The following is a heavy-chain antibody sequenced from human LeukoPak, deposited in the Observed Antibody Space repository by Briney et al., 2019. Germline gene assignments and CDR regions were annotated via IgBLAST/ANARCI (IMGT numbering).Heavy chain of an antibody. J-gene: IGHJ3*02. V-gene: IGHV4-59*08. Sequence: PSETLSLTCTVSGGSIDSHFWSWIRQPPGKGLEWIGNIFFSGGTNNNPSFESRLTISQDSSKNQVSLRLASATAADTAIYYCARLKVADSESFDIWGHGTLVAVSS. CDR1: GGSIDSHF. CDR3: ARLKVADSESFDI. CDR2: IFFSGGT.